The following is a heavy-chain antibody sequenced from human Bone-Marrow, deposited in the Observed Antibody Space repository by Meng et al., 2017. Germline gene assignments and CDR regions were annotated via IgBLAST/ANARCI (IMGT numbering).Heavy chain of an antibody. CDR3: IAWYLGF. V-gene: IGHV3-15*04. CDR2: IGNKKEGRTT. J-gene: IGHJ4*02. Sequence: EGALVEAGGVLVECGGSLRLACVACGESFDTAWMTGGRQAAGKGLEWVGRIGNKKEGRTTDYAAPVKGRFTISSDESKNTFYLQMNSLKSEDTAVYYCIAWYLGFWGQGTLVTVSS. CDR1: GESFDTAW.